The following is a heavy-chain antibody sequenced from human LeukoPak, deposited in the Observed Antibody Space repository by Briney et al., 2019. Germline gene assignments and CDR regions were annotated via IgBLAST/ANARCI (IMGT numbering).Heavy chain of an antibody. J-gene: IGHJ6*02. V-gene: IGHV1-69*13. D-gene: IGHD1-26*01. CDR3: ARVGATYYYYYYGMDV. CDR1: GGTFISYA. Sequence: SVKVSCKASGGTFISYAISWVRQAPGQGLEWMGGIIPIFGTANYAQKFQGRVTITADESTSTAYMELSSLRSEDTAVYYCARVGATYYYYYYGMDVWGQGTTVTVSS. CDR2: IIPIFGTA.